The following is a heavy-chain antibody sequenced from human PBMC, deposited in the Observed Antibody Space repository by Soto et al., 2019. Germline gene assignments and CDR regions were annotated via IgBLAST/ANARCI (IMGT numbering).Heavy chain of an antibody. V-gene: IGHV1-69*01. J-gene: IGHJ5*01. Sequence: QVQLVQSGAEVKKPGSSVQVSCKASGRTFSNSGVTWLRQAPGQGPEWVGGIVPRLRTVNYAQTFQGRVTITADELTSTVYMQLSSLTTEDTAVYYCARDRGEPATVNSSNWYTYWFDSWGQGTLVVVSS. CDR3: ARDRGEPATVNSSNWYTYWFDS. CDR1: GRTFSNSG. D-gene: IGHD6-13*01. CDR2: IVPRLRTV.